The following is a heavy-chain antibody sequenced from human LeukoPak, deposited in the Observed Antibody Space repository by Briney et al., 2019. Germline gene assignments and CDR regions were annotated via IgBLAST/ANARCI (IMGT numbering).Heavy chain of an antibody. CDR1: GYSFTSDW. CDR2: IYPYDSET. CDR3: ARRNSQIGDY. V-gene: IGHV5-51*01. D-gene: IGHD2/OR15-2a*01. Sequence: GESLKISCKGSGYSFTSDWIGWVRQMPGKGLEWMGIIYPYDSETTYSPSFQGQVTISADKSISTAYLQWSSLKASDTAMYYCARRNSQIGDYWGQGTLVTVSS. J-gene: IGHJ4*02.